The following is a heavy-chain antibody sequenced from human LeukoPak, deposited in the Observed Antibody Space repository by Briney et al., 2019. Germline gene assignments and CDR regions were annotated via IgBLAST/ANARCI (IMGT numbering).Heavy chain of an antibody. CDR1: GGSISSYY. CDR3: ASTNAHEYGDYGLFDY. CDR2: IYYSGST. V-gene: IGHV4-59*01. J-gene: IGHJ4*02. D-gene: IGHD4-17*01. Sequence: KSSETLSLTCTVSGGSISSYYWSWIRQPPGKGLEWIGYIYYSGSTNYNPSLKSRVTISVDTSKNQFSLKLSSVTAADTAVYYCASTNAHEYGDYGLFDYWGQGTLATVSS.